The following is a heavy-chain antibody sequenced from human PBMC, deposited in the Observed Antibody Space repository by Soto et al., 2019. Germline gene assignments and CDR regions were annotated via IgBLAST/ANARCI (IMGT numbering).Heavy chain of an antibody. CDR1: GYTFTHYY. J-gene: IGHJ4*02. CDR3: ARDLAAGDH. Sequence: QVQLVQSWAEVKKPGASVKGSCRESGYTFTHYYIHCVRQAPGQGLEWLGIINPASGSTNYAQDFQGRVTLTMDTSTTTVYMELSGLRAEDTAIFYCARDLAAGDHWGQGTLVTVSS. V-gene: IGHV1-46*01. CDR2: INPASGST. D-gene: IGHD6-13*01.